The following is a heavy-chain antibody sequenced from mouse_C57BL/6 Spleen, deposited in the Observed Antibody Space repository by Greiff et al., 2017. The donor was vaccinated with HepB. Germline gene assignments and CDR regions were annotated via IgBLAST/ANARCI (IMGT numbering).Heavy chain of an antibody. CDR2: IYPSDSET. D-gene: IGHD2-4*01. Sequence: VQLQLPGAELVRPGSSVKLSCKASGYTFPSYWMDWVKQRPGQGLEWIGNIYPSDSETHYNQKFKDKATLTVDKSSSTAYMQLSSLTSEDSAVYYCARYDYDGGDYYAMDYWGQGTSVTVSS. V-gene: IGHV1-61*01. CDR1: GYTFPSYW. J-gene: IGHJ4*01. CDR3: ARYDYDGGDYYAMDY.